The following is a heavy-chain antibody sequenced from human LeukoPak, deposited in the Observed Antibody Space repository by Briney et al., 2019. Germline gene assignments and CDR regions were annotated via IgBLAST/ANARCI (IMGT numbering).Heavy chain of an antibody. CDR2: IYHSGST. V-gene: IGHV4-39*07. Sequence: SETLSLTCTVSGGSITSSSSYWGWIRQPPGRGLEWIGTIYHSGSTYYNPSLKSRVTISVDTSKNQFSLKLSSVTAADTAVYYCARDVSGYEPAFWFDPWGQGTLVTVSS. J-gene: IGHJ5*02. CDR3: ARDVSGYEPAFWFDP. CDR1: GGSITSSSSY. D-gene: IGHD5-12*01.